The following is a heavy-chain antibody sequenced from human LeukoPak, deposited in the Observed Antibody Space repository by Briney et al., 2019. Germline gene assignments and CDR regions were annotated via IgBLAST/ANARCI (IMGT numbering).Heavy chain of an antibody. Sequence: PGGSLRLSXAASGFTFSSYGRHWVRQAPGKGLEWVAFIRYDGSNKYYADSVKGRFTISRDNSKNTLYLQMNSLRAEDTAVYYCAKDRYGGNNYFDYWGQGTLVTVSS. V-gene: IGHV3-30*02. CDR2: IRYDGSNK. D-gene: IGHD4-23*01. CDR3: AKDRYGGNNYFDY. CDR1: GFTFSSYG. J-gene: IGHJ4*02.